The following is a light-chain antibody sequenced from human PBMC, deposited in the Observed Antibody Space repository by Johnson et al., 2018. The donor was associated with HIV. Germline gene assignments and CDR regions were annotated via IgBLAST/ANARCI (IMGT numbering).Light chain of an antibody. CDR3: GTWDSSLRVGF. J-gene: IGLJ1*01. CDR1: SSNIEENS. Sequence: QSVLTQPPSVSAAPGHNVSISCSGSSSNIEENSVSWYQQLPGAAPKVLIYENNKRPSGIPDRFSGSKSGTSATLGITGLQTGDEADYYCGTWDSSLRVGFFGTGTKVTVL. V-gene: IGLV1-51*02. CDR2: ENN.